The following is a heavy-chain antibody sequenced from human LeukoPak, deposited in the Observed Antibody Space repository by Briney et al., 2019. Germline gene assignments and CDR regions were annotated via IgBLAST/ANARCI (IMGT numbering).Heavy chain of an antibody. J-gene: IGHJ4*02. Sequence: PGGSLRLSCAASGFTFSSCAMSWVRQAPGKGLEWVSVISGSGENTYYADSVKGRFTISRDNFKNTLYLQMNSLRAEDTAVYYCANGAAAGTPTIGDYWGQGTLVTVSS. V-gene: IGHV3-23*01. D-gene: IGHD6-13*01. CDR1: GFTFSSCA. CDR3: ANGAAAGTPTIGDY. CDR2: ISGSGENT.